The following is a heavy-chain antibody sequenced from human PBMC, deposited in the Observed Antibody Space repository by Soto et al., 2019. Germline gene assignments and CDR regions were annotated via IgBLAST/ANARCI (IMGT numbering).Heavy chain of an antibody. V-gene: IGHV4-59*01. CDR1: GGSISTYR. D-gene: IGHD3-3*01. CDR3: ARYEFWTGYYDY. CDR2: VYYGGST. Sequence: PSETLSLTCTVSGGSISTYRWTRIRQPPGEGLEWIGYVYYGGSTDYNPSLKSRATISVDTSKNRFSLQLISVTAADTAVYYCARYEFWTGYYDYWGQGILVTVSS. J-gene: IGHJ4*02.